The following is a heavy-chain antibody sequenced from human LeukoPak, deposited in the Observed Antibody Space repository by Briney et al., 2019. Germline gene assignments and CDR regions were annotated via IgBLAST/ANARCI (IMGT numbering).Heavy chain of an antibody. CDR1: GGTFSSYT. Sequence: SVKVSCKASGGTFSSYTISWVRQAPGRGLEWMGRIIPILGIANYAQKFQGRVTITADRSTSTAYMELSSLRSEDTAVYYCASAGVPAAIFYYYYMDVWGKGTTVTVSS. D-gene: IGHD2-2*02. CDR3: ASAGVPAAIFYYYYMDV. J-gene: IGHJ6*03. CDR2: IIPILGIA. V-gene: IGHV1-69*02.